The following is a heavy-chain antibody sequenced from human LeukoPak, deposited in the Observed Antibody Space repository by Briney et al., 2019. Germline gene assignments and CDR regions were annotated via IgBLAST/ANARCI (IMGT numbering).Heavy chain of an antibody. CDR3: ARAAYCGGDCLNWFDP. Sequence: PSETLSLTCTVSGGSISSYYWSWIRQPPGKGLEWIGYIYYSGSTNYNPSLKSRVTISVDTSKNQFSLKLSSVTAADTAVYYCARAAYCGGDCLNWFDPWGQGTLVTVSS. CDR2: IYYSGST. D-gene: IGHD2-21*02. V-gene: IGHV4-59*08. J-gene: IGHJ5*02. CDR1: GGSISSYY.